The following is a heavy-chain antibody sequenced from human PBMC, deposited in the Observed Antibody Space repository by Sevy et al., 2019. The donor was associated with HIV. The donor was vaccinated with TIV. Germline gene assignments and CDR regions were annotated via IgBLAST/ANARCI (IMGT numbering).Heavy chain of an antibody. CDR2: ISSSSSYI. Sequence: GSLRLSCAASGFTFSSYSMNWVRQAPGKGLEWVSSISSSSSYIYYADSVKGRFTISRDNAKNSLYLQMNSLRAEDTAVYYCARAFYDFWSGYYDFDYWGQGTLVTVSS. V-gene: IGHV3-21*01. J-gene: IGHJ4*02. CDR1: GFTFSSYS. D-gene: IGHD3-3*01. CDR3: ARAFYDFWSGYYDFDY.